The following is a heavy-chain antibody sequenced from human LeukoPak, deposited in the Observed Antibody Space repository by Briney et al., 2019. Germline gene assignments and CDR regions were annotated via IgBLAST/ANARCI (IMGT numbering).Heavy chain of an antibody. J-gene: IGHJ4*02. CDR3: AWGGGATRIDY. D-gene: IGHD5-12*01. CDR1: GDSIRSGTYY. CDR2: IYTSGST. V-gene: IGHV4-61*02. Sequence: SQTLSLTCSVSGDSIRSGTYYWSWIRQPAGKGLEWNGRIYTSGSTSYNPSLKSRITISVDTSKDQFSLKLTSVTATDTAVYYCAWGGGATRIDYWGQGTLVTVCS.